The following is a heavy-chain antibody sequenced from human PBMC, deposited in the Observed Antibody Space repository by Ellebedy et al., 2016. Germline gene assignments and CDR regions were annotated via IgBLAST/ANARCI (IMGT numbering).Heavy chain of an antibody. Sequence: ASVKVSXKASGYTFTGYYIHWVRLAPGQGLEWMGWINPNSGGTNYAQKFQDWVTMTRDTSNSTAYMEVRRLRSDDTAVYYCARIRLYTMIVVVITDDGFDYWGQGTLVTVSS. V-gene: IGHV1-2*04. D-gene: IGHD3-22*01. CDR3: ARIRLYTMIVVVITDDGFDY. J-gene: IGHJ4*02. CDR1: GYTFTGYY. CDR2: INPNSGGT.